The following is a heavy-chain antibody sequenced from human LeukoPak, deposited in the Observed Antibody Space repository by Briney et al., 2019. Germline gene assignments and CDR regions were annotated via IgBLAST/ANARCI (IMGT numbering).Heavy chain of an antibody. D-gene: IGHD6-13*01. CDR3: AKAGPPSSSSWGFDY. CDR1: GFTFSSYG. CDR2: IRYDGSNK. J-gene: IGHJ4*02. V-gene: IGHV3-30*02. Sequence: PGGSLRLSCAASGFTFSSYGMHWVRQAPGKGLEWVAFIRYDGSNKYYADSVKGRFTISRDNSKNTLYLQMNSLRAEDTAVYYCAKAGPPSSSSWGFDYWGQGTLVTVSS.